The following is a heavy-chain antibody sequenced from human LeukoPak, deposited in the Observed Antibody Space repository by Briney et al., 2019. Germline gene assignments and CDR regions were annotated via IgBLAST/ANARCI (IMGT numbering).Heavy chain of an antibody. V-gene: IGHV3-21*01. Sequence: PGGSLRLSCAASGFTFSSYSMNWVRQAPGKGLEWVSSISSSSSYIYYADSVKGRFTISRDNSKNTLYLQMNSLRAEDTAVYYCARPGGIAARGYFDYWGQGTLVTVSS. CDR2: ISSSSSYI. CDR1: GFTFSSYS. D-gene: IGHD6-6*01. J-gene: IGHJ4*02. CDR3: ARPGGIAARGYFDY.